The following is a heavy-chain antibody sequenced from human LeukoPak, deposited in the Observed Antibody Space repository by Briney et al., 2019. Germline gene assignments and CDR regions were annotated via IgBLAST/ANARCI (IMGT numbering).Heavy chain of an antibody. CDR3: ARESHVTREDY. Sequence: ASVKVSCKATGYTFTSYGISWVRQAPGQGLEWMGWISANDGNTDYPQKLQGRVTMTTDTSTSTAYMELRSLRSDDTAVYYCARESHVTREDYWGQGTLVTVSS. CDR1: GYTFTSYG. V-gene: IGHV1-18*01. J-gene: IGHJ4*02. D-gene: IGHD3-10*01. CDR2: ISANDGNT.